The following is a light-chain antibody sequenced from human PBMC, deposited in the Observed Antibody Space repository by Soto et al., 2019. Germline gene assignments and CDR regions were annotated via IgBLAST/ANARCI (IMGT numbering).Light chain of an antibody. J-gene: IGKJ3*01. V-gene: IGKV3-20*01. CDR1: ESVRDKY. Sequence: EIVLTQSPGTLSLSPGERATLSCRASESVRDKYLAWYQQKPGQAPRLLIYGASTRATGIPDRFSGSGSGIDFPLTINTLEPEDFAVYYCQQYGSSPLFSFGPGTKVDIK. CDR3: QQYGSSPLFS. CDR2: GAS.